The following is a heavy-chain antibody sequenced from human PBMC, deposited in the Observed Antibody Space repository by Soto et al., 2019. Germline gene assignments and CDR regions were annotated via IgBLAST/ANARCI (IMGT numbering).Heavy chain of an antibody. D-gene: IGHD3-22*01. CDR2: ISWNSGSI. CDR3: AKGEGSSGYYSLFDY. CDR1: GFTFDDYA. Sequence: EVQLVESGGGLVQPGRSLRLSCAASGFTFDDYAMHWVRQAPGKGLEWVSGISWNSGSIGYADSVKGRFTISRDNAKNSLYLQMNSLRSEVTALYYCAKGEGSSGYYSLFDYWRQGTLVTVSS. J-gene: IGHJ4*02. V-gene: IGHV3-9*01.